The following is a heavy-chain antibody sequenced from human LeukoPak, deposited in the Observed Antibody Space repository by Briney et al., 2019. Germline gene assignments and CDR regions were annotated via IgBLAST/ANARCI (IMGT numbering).Heavy chain of an antibody. D-gene: IGHD3-10*01. J-gene: IGHJ4*02. Sequence: TLSLTCAVYGGSFSCYYWSWIRQPPGKGLEWIGEINHSGSTNYNPSLKSRVTISVDTSKNQFSLKLSSVTAADTAVYYCARGRVTLGLAYWGQGTLVTVSS. CDR3: ARGRVTLGLAY. CDR1: GGSFSCYY. CDR2: INHSGST. V-gene: IGHV4-34*01.